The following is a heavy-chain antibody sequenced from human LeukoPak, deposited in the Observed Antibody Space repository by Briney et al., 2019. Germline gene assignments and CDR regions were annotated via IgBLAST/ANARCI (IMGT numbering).Heavy chain of an antibody. D-gene: IGHD3-3*01. J-gene: IGHJ3*02. V-gene: IGHV3-30*18. CDR3: AKGSYDFWSGYYQASAFDI. Sequence: GGSLRLSCAASGFTFSSYGMHWVRQAPGKGLEWVAVISYDGSNKYYADSVKGRFTISRDNSKTTLYLQMNSLRAEDTAVYYCAKGSYDFWSGYYQASAFDIWGQGTMVTVSS. CDR1: GFTFSSYG. CDR2: ISYDGSNK.